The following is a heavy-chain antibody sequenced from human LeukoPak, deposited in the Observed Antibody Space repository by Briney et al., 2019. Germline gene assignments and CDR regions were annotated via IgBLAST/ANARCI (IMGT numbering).Heavy chain of an antibody. V-gene: IGHV3-53*01. CDR3: ARGRDGDYVNWYDP. CDR2: IYPVGT. Sequence: GGSLRLSCAASGFIVSDNYVTWVRQAPGKGLEWVSVIYPVGTYYAESVKGRFSISRDNSKNTVFLQMNSLRADDTAVYYCARGRDGDYVNWYDPWGQGILVTVSS. J-gene: IGHJ5*02. CDR1: GFIVSDNY. D-gene: IGHD4-17*01.